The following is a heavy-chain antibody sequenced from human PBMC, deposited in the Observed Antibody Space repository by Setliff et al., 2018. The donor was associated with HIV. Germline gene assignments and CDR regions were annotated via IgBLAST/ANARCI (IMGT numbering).Heavy chain of an antibody. CDR3: AKDWKVWFGELSQDYYYGMDV. Sequence: PGGSLRLSCTASGFSFGDYVMNWVRQAPGKGLEWVAVISYDGSNKYYADSVKGRFTISRDNSKNTLYLQMNSLRAEDTAVYYCAKDWKVWFGELSQDYYYGMDVWGQGTTVTVSS. J-gene: IGHJ6*02. CDR1: GFSFGDYV. D-gene: IGHD3-10*01. V-gene: IGHV3-30*18. CDR2: ISYDGSNK.